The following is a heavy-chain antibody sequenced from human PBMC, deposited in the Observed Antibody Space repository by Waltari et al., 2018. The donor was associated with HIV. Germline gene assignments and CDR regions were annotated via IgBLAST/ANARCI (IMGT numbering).Heavy chain of an antibody. CDR2: INHSGST. J-gene: IGHJ4*02. CDR1: GGSFSGYY. D-gene: IGHD1-26*01. CDR3: ARKGELAGQGY. V-gene: IGHV4-34*01. Sequence: QVQLQQWGAGLLKTSETLSLTCAVYGGSFSGYYWSWIRQPPGKGLEWIGEINHSGSTNYNPSLKSRVTISVDTSKNQFSLKLSSVTAADTAVYYCARKGELAGQGYWGQGTLVTVSS.